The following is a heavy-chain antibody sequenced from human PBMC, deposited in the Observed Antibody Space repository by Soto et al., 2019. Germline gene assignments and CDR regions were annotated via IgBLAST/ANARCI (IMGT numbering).Heavy chain of an antibody. Sequence: QVQLQESGPGLVKPSGTLSLTCAVSGGSISSSNWWSWIRQAPGKGLEWIGEIYHSGNTNYNPSLKSRVTMSVDKSKNQFSQNLSSVTAADTAVYYCATYYDSSGYRFDYWGQGTLVTVSS. V-gene: IGHV4-4*02. J-gene: IGHJ4*02. CDR2: IYHSGNT. D-gene: IGHD3-22*01. CDR3: ATYYDSSGYRFDY. CDR1: GGSISSSNW.